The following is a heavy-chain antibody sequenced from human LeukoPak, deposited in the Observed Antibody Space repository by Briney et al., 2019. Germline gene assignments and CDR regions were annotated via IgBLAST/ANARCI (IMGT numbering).Heavy chain of an antibody. CDR3: ARGRLGSNDAFDI. D-gene: IGHD3-10*01. CDR1: GFTFSSYS. CDR2: ISSSSSYI. J-gene: IGHJ3*02. Sequence: GGSLRLSCAASGFTFSSYSMNWVRQAPGKGLEWVSSISSSSSYIYYADSVKGRFTISRDNAKNSLYLQMNSLRAEDTAVYYCARGRLGSNDAFDIWGQGTMVTVSS. V-gene: IGHV3-21*01.